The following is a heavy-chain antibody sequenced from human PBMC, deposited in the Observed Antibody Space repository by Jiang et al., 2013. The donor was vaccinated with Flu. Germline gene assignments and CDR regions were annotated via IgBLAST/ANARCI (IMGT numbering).Heavy chain of an antibody. CDR3: AGLFFPSGSYYGPFDS. CDR1: GFTFNTFA. CDR2: INSRGSAT. Sequence: VQLVESGGGLVQPGKSLRLSCAASGFTFNTFAMSWVRQAPGRGLEWVSSINSRGSATYLADSVKGRFTISRDNSKNTLFLQMNSLRVEDTAIYFCAGLFFPSGSYYGPFDSWGQGTLLTVSS. V-gene: IGHV3-23*04. D-gene: IGHD3-10*01. J-gene: IGHJ4*02.